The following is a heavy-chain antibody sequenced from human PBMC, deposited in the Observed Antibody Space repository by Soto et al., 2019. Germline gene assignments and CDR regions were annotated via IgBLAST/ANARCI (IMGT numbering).Heavy chain of an antibody. Sequence: PGGSLRLSCAASGFTFSSYGMHWVRQAPGKGLEWVAVIWYDGSNKYYADSVKGRFTISRDNSKNTLYLQMNSLRAEDTAVYYCARERPGIAPAGIFDYWGQGTLVTVSS. D-gene: IGHD6-13*01. J-gene: IGHJ4*02. CDR2: IWYDGSNK. CDR1: GFTFSSYG. CDR3: ARERPGIAPAGIFDY. V-gene: IGHV3-33*01.